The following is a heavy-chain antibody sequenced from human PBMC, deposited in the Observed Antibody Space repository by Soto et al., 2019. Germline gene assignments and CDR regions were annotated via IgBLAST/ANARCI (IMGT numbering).Heavy chain of an antibody. CDR3: STGSTSTKNY. CDR1: GFTFSNDW. V-gene: IGHV3-15*01. Sequence: EVQLVESGGGLVIPGGSLRLSCAASGFTFSNDWFSWVRQAPGKGLEWVGGIKSKTDGGTTDYTAPVKGRFTISRDDSKDTLYLQMKSLKLGDTPVYYCSTGSTSTKNYWGQGTLVTVSP. D-gene: IGHD6-6*01. J-gene: IGHJ4*02. CDR2: IKSKTDGGTT.